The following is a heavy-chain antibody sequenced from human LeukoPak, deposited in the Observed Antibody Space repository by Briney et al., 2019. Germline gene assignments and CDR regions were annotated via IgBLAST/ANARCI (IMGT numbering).Heavy chain of an antibody. D-gene: IGHD6-6*01. CDR1: GYTFTSYA. V-gene: IGHV7-4-1*02. Sequence: ASVKVSCKASGYTFTSYAMNWVRQAPGQGLEWMGWINTNTGNPTYAQGFTGRFVFSLDTSVSTAYLQISSLKAEDTAVYYCATNILLAARGGWYYGMDVWGQGTTVTVSS. CDR3: ATNILLAARGGWYYGMDV. CDR2: INTNTGNP. J-gene: IGHJ6*02.